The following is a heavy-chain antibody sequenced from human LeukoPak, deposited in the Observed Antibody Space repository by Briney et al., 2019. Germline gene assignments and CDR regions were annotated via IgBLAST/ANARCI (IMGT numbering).Heavy chain of an antibody. CDR2: ISYDGSNK. V-gene: IGHV3-30-3*01. CDR1: GFTFSSYA. CDR3: ARDLYCGGDCYSGVSDY. Sequence: GRSLRLSCAASGFTFSSYAMHWVRQAPGKGLEWVAVISYDGSNKYYADSVKGRFTISRDNSKNTLYLQMNSLRAEDTAAYYCARDLYCGGDCYSGVSDYWGQGTLVAVSS. D-gene: IGHD2-21*02. J-gene: IGHJ4*02.